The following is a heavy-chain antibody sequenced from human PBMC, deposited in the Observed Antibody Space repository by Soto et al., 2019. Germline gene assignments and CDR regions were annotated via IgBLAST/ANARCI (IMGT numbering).Heavy chain of an antibody. CDR3: ASDMSST. Sequence: QVQLVQSGAEVKKPGASVKVFCKASGYTFTSHDINWMRQATGQGLEWMGWMNPNSGHTNYAQKFQGRVAMTRDTSISTAYMELTSLRSEDTAIYYCASDMSSTWGQGTLVTVSS. CDR1: GYTFTSHD. V-gene: IGHV1-8*01. CDR2: MNPNSGHT. D-gene: IGHD3-9*01. J-gene: IGHJ5*02.